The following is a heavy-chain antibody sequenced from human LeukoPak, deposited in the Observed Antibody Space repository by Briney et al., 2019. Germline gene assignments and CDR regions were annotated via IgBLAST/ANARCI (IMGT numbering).Heavy chain of an antibody. CDR3: AKNGVTGEYTDWFDP. CDR2: IYYSGST. CDR1: GGSISSSSYY. J-gene: IGHJ5*02. D-gene: IGHD7-27*01. Sequence: SETLSLTCTVSGGSISSSSYYWGWIRQPPGKGLEWIGSIYYSGSTYYNPSLKSRVTISVDTSKNQFSLKLSSVTAADTAVYYCAKNGVTGEYTDWFDPWGQGTLVTVSS. V-gene: IGHV4-39*01.